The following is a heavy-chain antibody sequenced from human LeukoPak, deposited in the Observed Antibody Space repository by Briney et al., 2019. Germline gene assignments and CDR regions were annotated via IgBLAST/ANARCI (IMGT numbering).Heavy chain of an antibody. CDR3: ARDTVVTVPTYYFDY. V-gene: IGHV1-2*02. Sequence: ASVKVSCKASGYTFTGYYIHWVRQAPGRGREWMGWINPNSGGTNYAQKFQGRVTMTRDTSISTAYMELSRLRADDTAVYYCARDTVVTVPTYYFDYWGEGTLVTVSS. J-gene: IGHJ4*02. CDR1: GYTFTGYY. D-gene: IGHD2-15*01. CDR2: INPNSGGT.